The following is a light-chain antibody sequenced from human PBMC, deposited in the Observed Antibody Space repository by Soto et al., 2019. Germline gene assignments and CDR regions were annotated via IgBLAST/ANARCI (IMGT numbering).Light chain of an antibody. CDR2: GNS. V-gene: IGLV1-40*01. CDR3: QSYDSSLSAL. CDR1: SSNIGAGYD. Sequence: QSVLTQPPSVSGAPGQRVTISCTGSSSNIGAGYDVHWYQQLPGTAPKLLIYGNSNRPSGVPDRFSGSQSGTSASLAITGLQAEDEADYSCQSYDSSLSALFGGGTQLTVL. J-gene: IGLJ2*01.